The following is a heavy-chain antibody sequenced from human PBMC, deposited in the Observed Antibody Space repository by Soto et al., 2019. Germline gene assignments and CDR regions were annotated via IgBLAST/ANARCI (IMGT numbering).Heavy chain of an antibody. V-gene: IGHV4-31*03. CDR1: GGSIRSGDYY. J-gene: IGHJ4*02. CDR2: IYYSGYT. D-gene: IGHD3-16*01. Sequence: QVQLQESGPGLVKPSQTLSLTCTVSGGSIRSGDYYWSWIRQHPGKGLEWIGYIYYSGYTYYKPSLESRLSISRNTSQNQFSLKLTSVTAADTAVYYCARGEKTILLTQWGQGTLVTVSS. CDR3: ARGEKTILLTQ.